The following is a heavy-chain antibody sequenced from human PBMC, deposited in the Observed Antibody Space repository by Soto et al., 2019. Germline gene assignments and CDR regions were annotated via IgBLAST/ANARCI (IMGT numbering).Heavy chain of an antibody. D-gene: IGHD6-19*01. J-gene: IGHJ5*02. CDR1: GFTFSSYW. CDR2: INSDGSST. V-gene: IGHV3-74*01. Sequence: GGSLRLSCAASGFTFSSYWMHWVRQAPGKGLVWVSRINSDGSSTSYADSVKGRFTISRDNAKNTLYLQMNSLRAEDTAVYYCARLSIAVAGDEGLNWFDPWGQGTLVTVSS. CDR3: ARLSIAVAGDEGLNWFDP.